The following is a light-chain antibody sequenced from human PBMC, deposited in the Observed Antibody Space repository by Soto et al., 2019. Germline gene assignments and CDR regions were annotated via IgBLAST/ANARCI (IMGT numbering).Light chain of an antibody. CDR2: KAS. J-gene: IGKJ4*01. Sequence: DIQMTQSPSTLSASVEDRVTITCRASQSISDWLAWYQQEPGKAPKLLISKASNLESGVPSRFSGSGSGTEFTLTISSLQPDDFATYYCQQYVTYSLTFGGGTKVEIK. CDR1: QSISDW. CDR3: QQYVTYSLT. V-gene: IGKV1-5*03.